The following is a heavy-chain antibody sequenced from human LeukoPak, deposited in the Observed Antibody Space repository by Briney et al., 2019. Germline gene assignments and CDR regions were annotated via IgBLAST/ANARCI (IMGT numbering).Heavy chain of an antibody. CDR1: GFTFSSYA. D-gene: IGHD5-24*01. J-gene: IGHJ4*02. V-gene: IGHV3-30*04. Sequence: PGGSLRLSCAASGFTFSSYAIHWVRQAPGKRLEWVAVISYDGSNKYYADSVKGRFTISRDNSKNTLYLQMNSLRAEDTAVYYCARGGRDGYTPFHWGQGTLVTVSS. CDR2: ISYDGSNK. CDR3: ARGGRDGYTPFH.